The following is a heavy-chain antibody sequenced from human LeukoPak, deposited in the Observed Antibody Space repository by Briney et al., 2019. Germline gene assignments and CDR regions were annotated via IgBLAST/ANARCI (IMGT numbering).Heavy chain of an antibody. CDR3: ARSYGDFWSGIAVGGY. CDR1: GGTFSSYA. Sequence: ASVKVSCKASGGTFSSYAISWVRQVPGQGLEWMGGIIPIFGTANYAQKFQGRVTITADESTSTAYMELSSLRSEDTAVYYCARSYGDFWSGIAVGGYWGQGTLVTVSS. V-gene: IGHV1-69*13. CDR2: IIPIFGTA. D-gene: IGHD3-3*01. J-gene: IGHJ4*02.